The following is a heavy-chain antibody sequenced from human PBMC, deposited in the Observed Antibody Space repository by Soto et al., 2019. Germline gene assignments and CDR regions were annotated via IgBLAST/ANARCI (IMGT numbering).Heavy chain of an antibody. CDR2: ISSNSEKT. CDR1: GFNFSNYA. CDR3: AKGGDGTYYRHFAY. V-gene: IGHV3-23*01. D-gene: IGHD2-21*01. J-gene: IGHJ4*02. Sequence: GGSLRLSCVASGFNFSNYAMAWVRQAPGKGLEWVSGISSNSEKTYYADSVKGRFTISRDNSKNTVYLQMNSLRAEDTALHYSAKGGDGTYYRHFAYGGKGIMVTVSS.